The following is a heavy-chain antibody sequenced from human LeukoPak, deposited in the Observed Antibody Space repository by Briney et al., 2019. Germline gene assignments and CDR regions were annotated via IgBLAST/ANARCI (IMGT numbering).Heavy chain of an antibody. CDR1: GYTGTGYY. V-gene: IGHV1-2*02. J-gene: IGHJ4*02. CDR2: INPSSGCT. D-gene: IGHD3-10*01. Sequence: ASVKVSCKASGYTGTGYYRHWVRQAPGQGLEWMGWINPSSGCTNCAQKFQGRVTMTRATSISTAYMELSRLRSDDTAGYYCERDTSFGFDYWGQGTLVTVSS. CDR3: ERDTSFGFDY.